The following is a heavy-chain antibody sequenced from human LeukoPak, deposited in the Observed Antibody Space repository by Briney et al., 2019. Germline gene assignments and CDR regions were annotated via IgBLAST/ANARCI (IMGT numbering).Heavy chain of an antibody. D-gene: IGHD3-22*01. Sequence: PSETLSLTCAVSGGSISSGGYSWSWIRQPPGKGLEWIGYIHYSGSTYYNPSLRSRVTISVDTSKNQFSLKLSSVTAAGTAVYYCARGSVGSGYYVENYFDYWGQGTLVTVSS. V-gene: IGHV4-30-4*07. CDR3: ARGSVGSGYYVENYFDY. CDR2: IHYSGST. CDR1: GGSISSGGYS. J-gene: IGHJ4*02.